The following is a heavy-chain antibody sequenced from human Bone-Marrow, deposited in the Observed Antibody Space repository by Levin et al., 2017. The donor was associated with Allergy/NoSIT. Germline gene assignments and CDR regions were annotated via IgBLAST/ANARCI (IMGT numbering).Heavy chain of an antibody. CDR1: GGSIIFGGYY. CDR3: ARGAGYSSSWYWDY. J-gene: IGHJ4*02. D-gene: IGHD6-13*01. Sequence: SETLSLTCTVSGGSIIFGGYYWSWIRQPPGKGLEWIGYTYYSGSSYYSPSLKSRISISIDTSKNQLTLKLSSVTAADTAVYFCARGAGYSSSWYWDYWGQGTLATVSS. V-gene: IGHV4-30-4*01. CDR2: TYYSGSS.